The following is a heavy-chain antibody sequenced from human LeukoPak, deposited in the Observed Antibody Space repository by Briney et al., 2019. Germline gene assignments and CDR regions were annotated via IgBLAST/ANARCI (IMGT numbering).Heavy chain of an antibody. CDR1: GFPFSNYG. Sequence: PGGSLRLSCAASGFPFSNYGMHWVRQAPGKGLEWVAVISYDGSNKYYADSVKGRFTISRDNSKNTLYLQMNSLRAEDTAVYYCARGIPLDYWGQGTLVTVSS. CDR3: ARGIPLDY. D-gene: IGHD5-18*01. CDR2: ISYDGSNK. V-gene: IGHV3-30*03. J-gene: IGHJ4*02.